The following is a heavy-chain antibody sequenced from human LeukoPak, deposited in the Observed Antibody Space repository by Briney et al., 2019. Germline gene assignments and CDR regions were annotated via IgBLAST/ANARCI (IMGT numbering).Heavy chain of an antibody. J-gene: IGHJ4*02. V-gene: IGHV3-53*01. D-gene: IGHD3-22*01. CDR1: GFTVNNKY. CDR3: AKDRSTMNPTHFDY. Sequence: GGSLRLSCAASGFTVNNKYMTWVRQAPGKGLEWVSLIYNDGRTYYADSVKGRCTISRDNLKNVLYLQMNSLRAEDTAVYYCAKDRSTMNPTHFDYWGQGTLVTVSS. CDR2: IYNDGRT.